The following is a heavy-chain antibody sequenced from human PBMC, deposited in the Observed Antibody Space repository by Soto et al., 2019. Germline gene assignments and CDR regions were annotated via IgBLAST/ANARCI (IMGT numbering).Heavy chain of an antibody. CDR2: ITPFNGNT. CDR1: GYTFTYRY. D-gene: IGHD1-20*01. Sequence: QVQLVQSGAEVKKTGSSVKVSCKASGYTFTYRYLHWVRQAPGQALEWMGWITPFNGNTNYAQKFQDRVTITRDRSMSTAYMELSSLRSEDTAMYYCASPSQYNWNARGGWAFDICGQGTMVTVSS. V-gene: IGHV1-45*02. J-gene: IGHJ3*02. CDR3: ASPSQYNWNARGGWAFDI.